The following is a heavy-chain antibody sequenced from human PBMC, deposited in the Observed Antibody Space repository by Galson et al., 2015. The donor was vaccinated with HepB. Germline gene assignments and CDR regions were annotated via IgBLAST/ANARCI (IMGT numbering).Heavy chain of an antibody. CDR3: AADAPHYYDSSGEDYYYGMDV. J-gene: IGHJ6*02. D-gene: IGHD3-22*01. CDR1: GFTFTSSA. Sequence: KVSCKASGFTFTSSAVQWVRQARGQRLEWIGWIVVGSGNTNYAQKFQERVTITRDMSTSTAYMELSSLRSEDTAVYYCAADAPHYYDSSGEDYYYGMDVWGRGTTVTVSS. CDR2: IVVGSGNT. V-gene: IGHV1-58*01.